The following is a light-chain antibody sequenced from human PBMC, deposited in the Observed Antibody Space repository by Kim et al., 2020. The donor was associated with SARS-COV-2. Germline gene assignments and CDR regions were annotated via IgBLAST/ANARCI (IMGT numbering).Light chain of an antibody. Sequence: SVSPGAGATLSCRASQTINRVLASYQQKPGQAPRLLISGASNRATGIPARFSGSWSATEFTLTISGLQSEDSAVYYCQQYNNWPLTFGGGTKLEI. CDR2: GAS. CDR3: QQYNNWPLT. J-gene: IGKJ4*01. CDR1: QTINRV. V-gene: IGKV3-15*01.